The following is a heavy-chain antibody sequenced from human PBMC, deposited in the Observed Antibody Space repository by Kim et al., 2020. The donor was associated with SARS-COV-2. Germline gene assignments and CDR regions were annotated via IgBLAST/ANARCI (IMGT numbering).Heavy chain of an antibody. Sequence: GGSLRLSCVASGFSFSTFSMNWVRQSPGGGLEWISFISPTSNIVYYRDSVKGRFAVSRDNAKNSLFLYMNRLSDEDTAVYYCTRGFFGIDHWGQGAPVSVSS. CDR3: TRGFFGIDH. D-gene: IGHD3-3*01. CDR1: GFSFSTFS. CDR2: ISPTSNIV. J-gene: IGHJ4*02. V-gene: IGHV3-48*02.